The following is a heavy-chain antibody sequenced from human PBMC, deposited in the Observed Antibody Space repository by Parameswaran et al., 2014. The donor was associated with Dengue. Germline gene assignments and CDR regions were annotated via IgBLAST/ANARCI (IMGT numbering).Heavy chain of an antibody. CDR2: IYYSGST. D-gene: IGHD2-15*01. J-gene: IGHJ4*02. CDR3: ARAPRGYCSGGSCAFDY. Sequence: VRQMPGKGLEWIGYIYYSGSTNYNPSLRSRVTISVDTSKNQFSLKLSSVTAADTAVYYCARAPRGYCSGGSCAFDYWGQGTLVTVSS. V-gene: IGHV4-59*01.